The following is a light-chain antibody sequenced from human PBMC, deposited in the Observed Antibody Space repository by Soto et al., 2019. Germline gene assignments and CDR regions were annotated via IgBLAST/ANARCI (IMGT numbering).Light chain of an antibody. CDR1: QSVTSSY. J-gene: IGKJ2*01. CDR3: QQYGSSPRT. Sequence: EIVLTQSPGTLSLSPGERATLSCRASQSVTSSYLAWYQQKPGQAPRLLIYGASSRATGIPARFSGSGSATDFTLTINRLEPEDFAVYYCQQYGSSPRTFGQGTKLEI. CDR2: GAS. V-gene: IGKV3-20*01.